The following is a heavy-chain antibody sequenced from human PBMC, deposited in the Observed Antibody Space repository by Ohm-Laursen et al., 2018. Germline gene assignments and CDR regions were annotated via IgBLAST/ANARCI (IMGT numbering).Heavy chain of an antibody. CDR2: ITSSGDTL. V-gene: IGHV3-11*04. CDR3: ASAAVAEPYYFDY. D-gene: IGHD6-19*01. CDR1: GFTFSDFY. Sequence: SLRLSCSASGFTFSDFYMSWIQQAPGKGLEWISYITSSGDTLYYVDSVQGRFTISRDNAKNSLYLQMNSLRVEDTAVYYCASAAVAEPYYFDYWGQGTLVTVSS. J-gene: IGHJ4*02.